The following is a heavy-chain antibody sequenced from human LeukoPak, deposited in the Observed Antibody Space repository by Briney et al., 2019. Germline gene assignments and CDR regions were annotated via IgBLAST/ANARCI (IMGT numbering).Heavy chain of an antibody. Sequence: SETLFLTCTVSGGSISRSGSYWGYFRQPPGKGLEWIGSLYYSGSTYFNPSLKSRVTISVDTSKNRFSLKLTSVTAADTAVYYCAHGDKIDYWGQGTLVTVSS. V-gene: IGHV4-39*01. J-gene: IGHJ4*02. CDR2: LYYSGST. CDR1: GGSISRSGSY. CDR3: AHGDKIDY. D-gene: IGHD4-23*01.